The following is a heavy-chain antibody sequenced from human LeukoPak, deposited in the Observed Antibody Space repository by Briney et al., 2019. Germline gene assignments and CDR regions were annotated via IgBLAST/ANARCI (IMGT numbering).Heavy chain of an antibody. CDR3: ARGVRSEYQLLFGMDV. V-gene: IGHV1-8*01. CDR1: GYTFTSYD. Sequence: ASVKVSCKASGYTFTSYDINWVRQATGQGLGWMGWMNPNSGNTGYAQKFQGRVTMTRNTSISTAYMELSSLRSEDTAVYYCARGVRSEYQLLFGMDVWGQGTTVTVSS. CDR2: MNPNSGNT. J-gene: IGHJ6*02. D-gene: IGHD2-2*01.